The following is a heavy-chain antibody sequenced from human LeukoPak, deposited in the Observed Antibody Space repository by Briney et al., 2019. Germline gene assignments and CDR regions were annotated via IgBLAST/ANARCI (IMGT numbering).Heavy chain of an antibody. J-gene: IGHJ3*02. CDR3: ARGPDDYGASENAFDI. CDR2: INHSGST. D-gene: IGHD4-17*01. CDR1: GGSISSSSYY. Sequence: SETLSLTCTVSGGSISSSSYYWGWIRQPPGKGLEWIGEINHSGSTNYNPSLKSRVTISVDTSKNQFSLKLSSVTAADTAVYYCARGPDDYGASENAFDIWGQGTMVTVSS. V-gene: IGHV4-39*07.